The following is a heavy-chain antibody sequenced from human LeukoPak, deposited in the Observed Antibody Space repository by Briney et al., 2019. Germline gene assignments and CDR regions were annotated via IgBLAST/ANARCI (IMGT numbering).Heavy chain of an antibody. D-gene: IGHD5-24*01. CDR3: ARLSMATGADY. CDR1: GFTFSSYS. J-gene: IGHJ4*02. CDR2: ISSSSSYI. V-gene: IGHV3-21*04. Sequence: GGSLRLSCAASGFTFSSYSMNWVRQAPGKGLEWVSSISSSSSYIYYADSVKGRFTISRDNAKNSLYLQMNSLRAEDTAVYYCARLSMATGADYWGQGTLVTVSS.